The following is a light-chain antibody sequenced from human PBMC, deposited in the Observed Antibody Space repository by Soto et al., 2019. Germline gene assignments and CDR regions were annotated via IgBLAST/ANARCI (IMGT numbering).Light chain of an antibody. CDR2: DAS. CDR1: QSIAAW. V-gene: IGKV1-5*01. CDR3: QQYNTYE. Sequence: DIQMAQSPSTLSAAVGDIVNITCRASQSIAAWLAWYQQKPGRAAERLIYDASTLKSGVPTRFSGRGSVTEFTLTISDLQADDFATYYCQQYNTYEFSQGTKVDIK. J-gene: IGKJ1*01.